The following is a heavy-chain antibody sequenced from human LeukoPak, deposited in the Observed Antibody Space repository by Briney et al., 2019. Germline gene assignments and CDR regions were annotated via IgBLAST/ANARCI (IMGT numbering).Heavy chain of an antibody. V-gene: IGHV1-69*05. D-gene: IGHD6-6*01. CDR2: IIPIFGTA. CDR1: GGTFSSYA. Sequence: ASVKVSCKASGGTFSSYAISWGRQAPGQGLEWMGGIIPIFGTANYAQKFQGRVTITTDESTSTAYMELSSLRSEDTAVYYCARGAARPSRTPDYRGQGTLVTVSS. J-gene: IGHJ4*02. CDR3: ARGAARPSRTPDY.